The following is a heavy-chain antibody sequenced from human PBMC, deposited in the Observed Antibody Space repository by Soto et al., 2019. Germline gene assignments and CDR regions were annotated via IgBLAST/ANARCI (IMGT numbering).Heavy chain of an antibody. Sequence: GASVKVSCKASGYTFTSYGISWVRQAPGQGLEWMGWISAYNGNTNYAQKLQGRVTMTTDTSTSTAYMELRSLRSDDTAVYYCARDMNSGYDYPILDYWGQGTPVTLSS. V-gene: IGHV1-18*01. CDR2: ISAYNGNT. J-gene: IGHJ4*02. D-gene: IGHD5-12*01. CDR1: GYTFTSYG. CDR3: ARDMNSGYDYPILDY.